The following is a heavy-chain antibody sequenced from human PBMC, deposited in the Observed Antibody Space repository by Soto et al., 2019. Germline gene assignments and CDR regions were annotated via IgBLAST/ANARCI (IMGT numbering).Heavy chain of an antibody. CDR2: ISGSGAHT. J-gene: IGHJ6*02. V-gene: IGHV3-23*01. D-gene: IGHD5-18*01. Sequence: EVQLLESGGGLVQPGGSLRLSCAASGFPFSSYAMYWVRQVPGKGLEWVSSISGSGAHTYYADSKEGRFTISRDNSQNTLYLQINSLRAEDTAVYHCAKDKGASAMVDGFMDVWGQGTTVTVS. CDR3: AKDKGASAMVDGFMDV. CDR1: GFPFSSYA.